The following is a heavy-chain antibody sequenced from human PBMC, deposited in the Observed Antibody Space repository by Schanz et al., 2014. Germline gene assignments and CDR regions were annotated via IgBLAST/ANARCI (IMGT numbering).Heavy chain of an antibody. CDR3: AKDSRGSSFDMDV. CDR1: GFRFDDYT. CDR2: IDRDGGHT. D-gene: IGHD2-15*01. V-gene: IGHV3-43*01. Sequence: EVQLVESGGGLVQPGRSLRLSCAASGFRFDDYTMHWVRQAPGKGLEWVSLIDRDGGHTYYADSVKGRFTISRDNSKNSLYLQMNSLRTEDTALYYCAKDSRGSSFDMDVWGQGTTVTVSS. J-gene: IGHJ6*02.